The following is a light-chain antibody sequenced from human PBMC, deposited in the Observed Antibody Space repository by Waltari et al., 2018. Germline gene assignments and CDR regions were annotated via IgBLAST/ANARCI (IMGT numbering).Light chain of an antibody. V-gene: IGLV2-8*01. CDR2: QVS. CDR1: SSDVGGDNY. J-gene: IGLJ3*02. CDR3: TSHAGTNSV. Sequence: QSALTQLPSASGSPGQSVTMSCTGTSSDVGGDNYVSWYQQHPGKAPKPLIYQVSTRPPGVPDRFSGSKSGNTASLTVSGLQAEDEAEYFCTSHAGTNSVFGGGTKLTVL.